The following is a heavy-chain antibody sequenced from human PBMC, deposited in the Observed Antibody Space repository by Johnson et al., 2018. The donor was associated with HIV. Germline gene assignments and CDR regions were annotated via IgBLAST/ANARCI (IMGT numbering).Heavy chain of an antibody. Sequence: QVQLVESGGGVVQPGRSLRLSCAASGFTFSSMHWVRQAPGKGLEWVAVMSYDGSNKYYADSVKGRFTISRDNAKHSLYLQMNSLRAEDTAVYYCLFGGYSYGLAFDIWGQGTMVTVSS. CDR3: LFGGYSYGLAFDI. V-gene: IGHV3-30-3*01. CDR1: GFTFSS. J-gene: IGHJ3*02. D-gene: IGHD5-18*01. CDR2: MSYDGSNK.